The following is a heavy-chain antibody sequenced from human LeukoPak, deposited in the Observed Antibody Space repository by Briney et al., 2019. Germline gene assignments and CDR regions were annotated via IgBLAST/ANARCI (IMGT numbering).Heavy chain of an antibody. J-gene: IGHJ3*02. CDR3: ARVRDNAFDI. CDR1: GYTFDSYG. Sequence: ASVKVSCKASGYTFDSYGINWVRQAPGQGLEWMGWITAYNGNANYAQKVQGRVTMTRDTSISTAYMEVSRVTSDDTAVYYCARVRDNAFDIWGQGTMVTVSS. V-gene: IGHV1-18*01. D-gene: IGHD2-15*01. CDR2: ITAYNGNA.